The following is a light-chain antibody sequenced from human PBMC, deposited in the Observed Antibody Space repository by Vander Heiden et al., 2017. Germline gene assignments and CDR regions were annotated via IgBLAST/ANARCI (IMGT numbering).Light chain of an antibody. CDR2: DDS. V-gene: IGLV3-21*02. CDR1: NIGSKG. Sequence: SYVLTQPPPVSVAPGQTARITGGGNNIGSKGVHWYQQKPGQAPVLVVYDDSDRPSGIPERFSASNSGNTATLTISRVEAGDEADYYCQVWDSASDHPVIFGGGTKLTVL. J-gene: IGLJ2*01. CDR3: QVWDSASDHPVI.